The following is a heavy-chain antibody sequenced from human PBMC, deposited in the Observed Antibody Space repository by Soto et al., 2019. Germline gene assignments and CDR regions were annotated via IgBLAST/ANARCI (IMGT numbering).Heavy chain of an antibody. V-gene: IGHV3-74*01. D-gene: IGHD3-3*01. CDR1: GFTFSRYR. CDR3: ARDARLYRITIFGVVLGGMDV. Sequence: GGSLRLSCAASGFTFSRYRMHWVRQPPGKGLLWVSRTNSDGSSTGYADFVKGRFTISRDNSKNTLYLQMNSLRAEDTAVYYCARDARLYRITIFGVVLGGMDVWGQGTTVTVSS. J-gene: IGHJ6*02. CDR2: TNSDGSST.